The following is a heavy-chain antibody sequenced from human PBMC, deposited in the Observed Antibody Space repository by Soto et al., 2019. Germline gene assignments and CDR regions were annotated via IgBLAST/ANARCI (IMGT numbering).Heavy chain of an antibody. CDR3: ASAGLGPVVDY. D-gene: IGHD2-2*01. CDR1: GFTVSSNY. J-gene: IGHJ4*02. CDR2: IYSGGST. Sequence: EVQLVESGGGLVQPGGSLRLSCAASGFTVSSNYMSWVRQAPGKGLEWVSVIYSGGSTYYADSVKGRFTISRDNSKNTLYLQINSLRAEDTAVYYCASAGLGPVVDYWGQGTLVTVSS. V-gene: IGHV3-66*01.